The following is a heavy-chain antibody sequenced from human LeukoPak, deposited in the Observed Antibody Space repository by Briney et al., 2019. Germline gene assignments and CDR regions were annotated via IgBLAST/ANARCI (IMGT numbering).Heavy chain of an antibody. D-gene: IGHD3-10*01. Sequence: SETLSLTCTVSGGSISSYYWSWIRQPPGKGLEWIGHIYYSGSTSYNPSLKSRVTISVDTSKNQFSLKLSSVTAADTAVYYCARSPQGFGEWFDYWGQGTLVTVSS. J-gene: IGHJ4*02. CDR1: GGSISSYY. CDR2: IYYSGST. V-gene: IGHV4-59*01. CDR3: ARSPQGFGEWFDY.